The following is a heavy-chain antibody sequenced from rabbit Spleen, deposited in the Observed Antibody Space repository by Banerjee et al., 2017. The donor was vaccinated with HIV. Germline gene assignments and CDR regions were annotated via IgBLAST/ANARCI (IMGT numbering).Heavy chain of an antibody. V-gene: IGHV1S45*01. CDR3: VRDAGSSGWGVVLYYFSL. J-gene: IGHJ4*01. D-gene: IGHD4-1*01. CDR1: GFSFSNKAV. CDR2: INAVTGKA. Sequence: QEQLEESGGDLVKPEGSLTLTCTASGFSFSNKAVMCWVRQAPGKGLEWIACINAVTGKAVYASWAKGRFTFSKTSSTTVTLQMTSLTAADTATYFCVRDAGSSGWGVVLYYFSLWGQGTLVTVS.